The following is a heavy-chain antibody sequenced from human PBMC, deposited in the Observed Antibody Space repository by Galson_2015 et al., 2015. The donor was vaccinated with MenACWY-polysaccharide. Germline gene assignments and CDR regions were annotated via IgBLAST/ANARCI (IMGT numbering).Heavy chain of an antibody. J-gene: IGHJ3*02. Sequence: SLRLSCAASGLTLRSSGMHWVRQAPGKGLEWVALIQNVGSPKAYADSVKGRFTISRDNSKNTLYLEMNSLRAEDTAVYYCAREGSRIVFHAFDIWGQGTMVTVSS. CDR1: GLTLRSSG. CDR2: IQNVGSPK. CDR3: AREGSRIVFHAFDI. V-gene: IGHV3-33*05. D-gene: IGHD2-15*01.